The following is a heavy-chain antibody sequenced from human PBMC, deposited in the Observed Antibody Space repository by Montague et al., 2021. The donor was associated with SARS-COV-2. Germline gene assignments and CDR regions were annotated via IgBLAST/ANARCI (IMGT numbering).Heavy chain of an antibody. CDR3: ARHYSATLPAVY. D-gene: IGHD2-15*01. V-gene: IGHV4-31*03. CDR2: IYYSGSI. CDR1: GGSITSGGYY. Sequence: TLSLTCTVSGGSITSGGYYWSRIRQHPGMGLVWIGYIYYSGSIYHNPPLHSRVTISVDTSKYQFSLTLSSVTAADTDVYYCARHYSATLPAVYWGQGTLVTVSS. J-gene: IGHJ4*02.